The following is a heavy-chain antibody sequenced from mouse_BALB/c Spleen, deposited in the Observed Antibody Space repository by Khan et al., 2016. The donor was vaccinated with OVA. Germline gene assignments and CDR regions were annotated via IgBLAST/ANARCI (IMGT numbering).Heavy chain of an antibody. CDR2: VSTGGGYT. CDR1: GFTFSTYG. D-gene: IGHD1-1*01. Sequence: EVELVESGGDLVKPGGSLKLSCAASGFTFSTYGMSWVRRTPDKRLEWVATVSTGGGYTYYPDSVKGRFTISRDNAKNTLYLQMSGLKSEDTAMFYCTRLAYYYDGGGFAYWGQGTLVTVSA. CDR3: TRLAYYYDGGGFAY. V-gene: IGHV5-6*01. J-gene: IGHJ3*01.